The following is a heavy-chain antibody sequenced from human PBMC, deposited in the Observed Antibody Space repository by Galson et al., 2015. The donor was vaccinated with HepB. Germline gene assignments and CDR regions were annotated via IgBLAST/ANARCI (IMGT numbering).Heavy chain of an antibody. CDR2: ISGSSASA. CDR1: GFTFSSYT. D-gene: IGHD1-1*01. J-gene: IGHJ4*02. CDR3: AKDKTHWNGGILEF. Sequence: SLRLSCAASGFTFSSYTMTWVRQAPGKGLEYVSFISGSSASADYADSVKGRFTISRDDSKNTLYLQMDSLRAADTAVYYCAKDKTHWNGGILEFWGQGTLVTVSS. V-gene: IGHV3-23*01.